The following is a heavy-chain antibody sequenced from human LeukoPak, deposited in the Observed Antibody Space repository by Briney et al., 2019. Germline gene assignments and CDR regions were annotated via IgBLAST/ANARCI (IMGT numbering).Heavy chain of an antibody. CDR1: GFSFSSYW. CDR3: AGVFQPPGYADD. Sequence: HAGGSLRLSCTASGFSFSSYWMSWVRQAPGKGLEWVANIKEDGSEKYCVDSVKGRFTISRDNAKNSLYLQMNSLRAEDTAVYHCAGVFQPPGYADDWGQGTLVTVSS. J-gene: IGHJ4*02. V-gene: IGHV3-7*01. D-gene: IGHD2-8*01. CDR2: IKEDGSEK.